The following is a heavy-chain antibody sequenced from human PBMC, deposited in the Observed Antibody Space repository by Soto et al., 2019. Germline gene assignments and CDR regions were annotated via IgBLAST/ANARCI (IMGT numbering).Heavy chain of an antibody. CDR1: GFTFSSYA. CDR2: ISYDGSNK. CDR3: ARGSGSGWSLDY. D-gene: IGHD6-19*01. J-gene: IGHJ4*02. V-gene: IGHV3-30-3*01. Sequence: GGSLRLSCAASGFTFSSYAMHWVRQAPGKGLEWVAVISYDGSNKYYADSVKGRFTISRDNSKNTLYLQMNSLRAEDTAVYYCARGSGSGWSLDYWGQGTLVTVSS.